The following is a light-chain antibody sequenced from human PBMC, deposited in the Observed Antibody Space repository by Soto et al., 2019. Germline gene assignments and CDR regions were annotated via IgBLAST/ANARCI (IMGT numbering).Light chain of an antibody. CDR1: QGISNY. CDR3: QQYDSYPHT. V-gene: IGKV1-16*02. Sequence: DLQMTQSPPSSVGDRVTITCRASQGISNYLAWFQQKPGKAPKSLISAASSLQNGVPSKFSGSGFGTDFTLTISSLQPEDFATYYCQQYDSYPHTFGQGTKLEIK. J-gene: IGKJ2*01. CDR2: AAS.